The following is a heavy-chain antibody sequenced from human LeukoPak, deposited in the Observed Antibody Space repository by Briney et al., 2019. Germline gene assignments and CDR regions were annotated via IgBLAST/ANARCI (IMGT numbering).Heavy chain of an antibody. J-gene: IGHJ4*02. D-gene: IGHD3-22*01. Sequence: GGSLRLSCAASGFTFSGYWMSWVRQAPGKGREWVANINLDGSVIHYVDSAKGRFTISRDNAKNSLYLQMNFLRAEDTAFYYCATSDDSSGSDWGQGTLVAVSS. CDR2: INLDGSVI. CDR1: GFTFSGYW. V-gene: IGHV3-7*01. CDR3: ATSDDSSGSD.